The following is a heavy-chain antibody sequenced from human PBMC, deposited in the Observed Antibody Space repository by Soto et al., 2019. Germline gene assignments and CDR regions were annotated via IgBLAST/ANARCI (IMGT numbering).Heavy chain of an antibody. J-gene: IGHJ4*02. CDR1: GFTFSSYW. Sequence: GGSLRLSCAASGFTFSSYWMSWVRQAPGKGLEWVANIKQDGSEKYYVDSVKGRFTISRDNAKNSLYLQMNSLRAEDTAVYYCARDYGIAVAGPVDYWDQGTLVTVSS. D-gene: IGHD6-19*01. CDR2: IKQDGSEK. V-gene: IGHV3-7*01. CDR3: ARDYGIAVAGPVDY.